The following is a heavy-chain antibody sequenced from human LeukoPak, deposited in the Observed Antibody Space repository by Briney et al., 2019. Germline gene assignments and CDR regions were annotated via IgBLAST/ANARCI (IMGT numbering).Heavy chain of an antibody. CDR3: ARRGQTYYDFWSGYPSRKNAFDI. D-gene: IGHD3-3*01. CDR2: IYYSGST. CDR1: GGSISSSSYY. V-gene: IGHV4-39*01. Sequence: PSETLSLTCTVSGGSISSSSYYWGWIRQPPGKGLEWIVSIYYSGSTYYNPSLKSRVTIAVDTSKNQFSLKLSSVTAADTAVYYCARRGQTYYDFWSGYPSRKNAFDIWGQGTMVTVSS. J-gene: IGHJ3*02.